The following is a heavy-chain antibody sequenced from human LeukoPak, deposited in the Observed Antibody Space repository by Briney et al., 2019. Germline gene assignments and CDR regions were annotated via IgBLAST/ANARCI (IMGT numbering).Heavy chain of an antibody. Sequence: ASVKVSCKASGYTFTSYDINWVRQATGQGLEWMGWMNLNSGNTGYAQKFQGRVTMTRNTSISTAYMELSSLRSEDTAVYYCARSDAITMIVVVTFYYYYGMDVWGQGTTVTVSS. J-gene: IGHJ6*02. CDR3: ARSDAITMIVVVTFYYYYGMDV. CDR1: GYTFTSYD. CDR2: MNLNSGNT. D-gene: IGHD3-22*01. V-gene: IGHV1-8*01.